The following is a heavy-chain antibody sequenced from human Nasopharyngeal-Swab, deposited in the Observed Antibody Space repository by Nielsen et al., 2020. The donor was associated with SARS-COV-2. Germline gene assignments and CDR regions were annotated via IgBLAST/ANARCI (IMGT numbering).Heavy chain of an antibody. D-gene: IGHD3-10*01. CDR1: GYSFTSYW. J-gene: IGHJ4*02. V-gene: IGHV5-51*01. CDR2: IYPGDSDT. CDR3: ARPYTYYYGSGSYSPPFY. Sequence: GSLKISCKGSGYSFTSYWIGWVRQMPGKGLEWMGIIYPGDSDTRYSPSFRGQVTISADKSISTAYLQWSSLKASDTAMYYCARPYTYYYGSGSYSPPFYWGQGTLVTVSS.